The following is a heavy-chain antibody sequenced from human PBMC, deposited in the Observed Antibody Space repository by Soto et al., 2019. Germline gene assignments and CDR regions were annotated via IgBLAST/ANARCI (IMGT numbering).Heavy chain of an antibody. D-gene: IGHD3-10*01. CDR1: GGSISSYY. CDR2: IYYSGST. V-gene: IGHV4-59*01. CDR3: ARVTYYYGSNYGMDV. Sequence: SETLSLTCTVSGGSISSYYWSWIRQPPGKGLEWIGYIYYSGSTNYNPSLKSRVTISVDTSKNQFSLKLSSVTAADTALYYCARVTYYYGSNYGMDVWGQGTTVTVSS. J-gene: IGHJ6*02.